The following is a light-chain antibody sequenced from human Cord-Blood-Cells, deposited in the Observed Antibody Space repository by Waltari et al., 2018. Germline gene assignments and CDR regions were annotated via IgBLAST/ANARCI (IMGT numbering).Light chain of an antibody. CDR2: EVS. J-gene: IGLJ3*02. V-gene: IGLV2-23*02. CDR1: SSDVGSYNL. Sequence: QSALTQPASVSGSPGQSITTSCTGPSSDVGSYNLVSWYQQHPGKAPKLMIYEVSKRPSGVSNRFSGSKSGNTASLTISGLQAEDEADYYCCSYAGSSTWVFGGGTKLTVL. CDR3: CSYAGSSTWV.